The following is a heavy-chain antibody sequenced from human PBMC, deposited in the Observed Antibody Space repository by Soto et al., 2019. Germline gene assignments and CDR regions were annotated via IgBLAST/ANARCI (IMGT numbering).Heavy chain of an antibody. CDR1: GGTFGSYA. CDR2: IIPIPGTA. V-gene: IGHV1-69*01. Sequence: QVQLVQSGAEVKKPGSSVKVSCKASGGTFGSYAISWVQQAPGQGLEWMGGIIPIPGTANYAQKFQGRVTIAADESTSTAYMELCSLRSEHTAVYYCARSQGSSTSLEIYYYYYYGMDVWGQGTTVTVSS. D-gene: IGHD2-2*01. CDR3: ARSQGSSTSLEIYYYYYYGMDV. J-gene: IGHJ6*02.